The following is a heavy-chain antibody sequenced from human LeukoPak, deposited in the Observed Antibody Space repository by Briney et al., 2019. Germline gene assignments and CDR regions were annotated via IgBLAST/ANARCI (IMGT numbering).Heavy chain of an antibody. CDR3: ARDGYYDSSGYRGAFDI. CDR2: INPSGGST. J-gene: IGHJ3*02. V-gene: IGHV1-46*01. CDR1: GYTFTSYY. D-gene: IGHD3-22*01. Sequence: ASVKVSCKASGYTFTSYYMHWVRQAPGQGLEWMGIINPSGGSTSYAQKFQGRVTMTRDTSTSTVYMELSSLRSEDTAVYYCARDGYYDSSGYRGAFDIWGQGTMVTVSS.